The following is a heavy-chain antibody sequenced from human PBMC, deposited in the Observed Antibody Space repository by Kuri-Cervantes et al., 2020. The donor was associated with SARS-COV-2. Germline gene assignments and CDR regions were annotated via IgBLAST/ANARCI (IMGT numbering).Heavy chain of an antibody. D-gene: IGHD5-18*01. Sequence: LSLTCAASGFTFSSYGMHWVRQAPGKGLEWVAVISYDGSNKYYADSVKGRFTISRDNSKNTLYLQMNSLRAEDTAVYYCARGRGYFGAFDIWGQGTMVTVSS. CDR2: ISYDGSNK. J-gene: IGHJ3*02. CDR3: ARGRGYFGAFDI. V-gene: IGHV3-30*03. CDR1: GFTFSSYG.